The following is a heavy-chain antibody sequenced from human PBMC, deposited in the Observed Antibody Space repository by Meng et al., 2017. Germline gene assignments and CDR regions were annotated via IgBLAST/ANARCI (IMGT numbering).Heavy chain of an antibody. V-gene: IGHV1-8*01. CDR3: ARGPNRWTGFDY. D-gene: IGHD3/OR15-3a*01. Sequence: LVQFGAAVTKPGASVKVFCKSSGYTLTSYDSNRVRQVTGQGVEWMGWMKPNNGNTGYAQKFQGRVTLTRNTSISTAYMELSSLRSEDTAVYYCARGPNRWTGFDYWGQGTLVTVSS. CDR1: GYTLTSYD. J-gene: IGHJ4*02. CDR2: MKPNNGNT.